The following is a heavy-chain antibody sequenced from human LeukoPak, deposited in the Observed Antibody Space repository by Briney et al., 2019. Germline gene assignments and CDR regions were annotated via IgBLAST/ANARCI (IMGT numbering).Heavy chain of an antibody. J-gene: IGHJ3*02. D-gene: IGHD5-12*01. CDR2: ISWNSGSI. CDR1: GFTFDDYA. Sequence: PGGSLRLSCAASGFTFDDYAMHWVRQAPGKGLEWVSGISWNSGSIGYADSVKGRFTISRDNAKNSLYLQMNSLRAEDTALYYCAKVRRVGYSGYVQDAFDIWGQGTMVTVSS. CDR3: AKVRRVGYSGYVQDAFDI. V-gene: IGHV3-9*01.